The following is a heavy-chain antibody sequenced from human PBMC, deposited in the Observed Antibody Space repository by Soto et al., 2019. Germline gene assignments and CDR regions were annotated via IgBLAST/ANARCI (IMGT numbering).Heavy chain of an antibody. CDR1: GYTFTSYG. D-gene: IGHD2-21*01. V-gene: IGHV1-18*01. Sequence: QAQLVQSGAEVKKPGASVKVSCKASGYTFTSYGINWVRQAPGQGLEWMGRVSTYHGNTNYAPRFQCRFTMTTDTSTTTSYMELRSLRSDDTATYSCARVRGLTVSTLLGYWCQGTLVSVSS. J-gene: IGHJ4*02. CDR3: ARVRGLTVSTLLGY. CDR2: VSTYHGNT.